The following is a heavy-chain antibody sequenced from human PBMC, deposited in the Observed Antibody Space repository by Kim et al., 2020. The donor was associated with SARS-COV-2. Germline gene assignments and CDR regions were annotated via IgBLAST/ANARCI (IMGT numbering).Heavy chain of an antibody. D-gene: IGHD3-10*01. CDR2: T. Sequence: TTYAQKIQGRVTMTRNTSTSTVYMELSSLRSDDTAVYHCARDPGAQHFDYWGQGTLVTVSS. V-gene: IGHV1-46*01. CDR3: ARDPGAQHFDY. J-gene: IGHJ4*02.